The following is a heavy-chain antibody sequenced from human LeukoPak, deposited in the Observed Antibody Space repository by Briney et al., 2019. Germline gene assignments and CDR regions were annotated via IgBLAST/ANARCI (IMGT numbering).Heavy chain of an antibody. CDR1: GGSFSGCY. D-gene: IGHD3-10*01. CDR3: ARELSWFDP. CDR2: INHSGST. V-gene: IGHV4-34*01. J-gene: IGHJ5*02. Sequence: SGTLSLTCAVYGGSFSGCYWSWIRQPPGKGLEWIGEINHSGSTNYNPSLKSRVTISVDTSKNQFSLKLSSVTAADTAVYYCARELSWFDPWGQGTLVTVSS.